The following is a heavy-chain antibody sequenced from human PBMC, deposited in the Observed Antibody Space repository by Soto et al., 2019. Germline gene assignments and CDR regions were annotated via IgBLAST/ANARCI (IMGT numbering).Heavy chain of an antibody. CDR2: IIPIFGTP. D-gene: IGHD3-16*01. V-gene: IGHV1-69*18. CDR1: GGNFNTYP. CDR3: ARDSRLWGSTGWKRENLFDR. Sequence: QVQLEQSGAEVKRPGSSVKVSCKTSGGNFNTYPISWVRQAPGHRLEWMGKIIPIFGTPDYAQKFQGRVTINADEATTTVYMELRSRKSDDSAVYYCARDSRLWGSTGWKRENLFDRWGQGTMVTVSS. J-gene: IGHJ3*02.